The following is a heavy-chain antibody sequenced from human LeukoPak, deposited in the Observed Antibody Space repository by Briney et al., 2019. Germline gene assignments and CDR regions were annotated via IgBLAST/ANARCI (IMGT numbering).Heavy chain of an antibody. CDR3: AELGITMIGGV. CDR1: GFTFSSYN. V-gene: IGHV3-21*01. Sequence: GGSLRLSCAASGFTFSSYNMNWVRQAPGKGLEWVSSISSSDSYIYYADSVKGRFTISRDNAKNSLYLQMNSLRAEDTAVYYCAELGITMIGGVWGKGTTVTISS. D-gene: IGHD3-10*02. CDR2: ISSSDSYI. J-gene: IGHJ6*04.